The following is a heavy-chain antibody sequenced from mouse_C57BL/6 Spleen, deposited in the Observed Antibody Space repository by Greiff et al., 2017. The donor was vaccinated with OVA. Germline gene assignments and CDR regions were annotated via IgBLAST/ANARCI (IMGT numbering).Heavy chain of an antibody. V-gene: IGHV1-61*01. CDR1: GYTFTSYW. D-gene: IGHD2-5*01. Sequence: QVQLQQPGAELVRPGSSVKLSCKASGYTFTSYWMDWVKQRPGQGLEWIGNIYPSDSETHYNQKFKDKATLTVDKSSSTAYMQLSSLTSEDSAVYYCARIYSNYGYFDYWGQGTTLTVSS. J-gene: IGHJ2*01. CDR2: IYPSDSET. CDR3: ARIYSNYGYFDY.